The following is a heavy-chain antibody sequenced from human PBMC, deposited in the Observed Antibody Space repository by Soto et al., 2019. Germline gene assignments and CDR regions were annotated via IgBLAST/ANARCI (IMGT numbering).Heavy chain of an antibody. V-gene: IGHV3-23*01. CDR3: AQYSIYNLPVY. J-gene: IGHJ4*02. Sequence: EVQLLESGGGLVQPGGSLRLSCAVSGITFSSYAMSWVRQAPGKGPEWVSGISGSGGRTYYADSVKGHFTVSRDNSKNSLYLQMNSLRVEDTAVYYCAQYSIYNLPVYWGQGTLVTVSS. CDR1: GITFSSYA. CDR2: ISGSGGRT. D-gene: IGHD5-12*01.